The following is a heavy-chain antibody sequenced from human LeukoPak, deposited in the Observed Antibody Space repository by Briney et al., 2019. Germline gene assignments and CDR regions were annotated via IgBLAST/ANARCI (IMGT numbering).Heavy chain of an antibody. J-gene: IGHJ6*03. CDR1: GGSISSYY. D-gene: IGHD3-3*01. CDR3: ARRLRYYYYYMDV. Sequence: SETLSLTCTVSGGSISSYYWSWIRQPPGKGLEWIGEINHSGSTNYNPSLKSRVTISVDTSKNQFSLKLSSVTAADTAVYYCARRLRYYYYYMDVWGKGTTVTVSS. CDR2: INHSGST. V-gene: IGHV4-34*01.